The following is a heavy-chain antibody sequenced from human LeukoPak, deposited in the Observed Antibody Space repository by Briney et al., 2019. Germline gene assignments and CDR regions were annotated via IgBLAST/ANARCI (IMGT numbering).Heavy chain of an antibody. CDR2: IIPIFGTA. CDR3: ARMARGPNLKYYFDY. J-gene: IGHJ4*02. V-gene: IGHV1-69*13. Sequence: ASVKVSCKASGGTFISYAISWVRQAPGQGLEWMGGIIPIFGTANYAQKFQGRVTITADESTSTAYMELSSLRSEDTAVYYCARMARGPNLKYYFDYWGQGTLVTVSS. CDR1: GGTFISYA. D-gene: IGHD3-10*01.